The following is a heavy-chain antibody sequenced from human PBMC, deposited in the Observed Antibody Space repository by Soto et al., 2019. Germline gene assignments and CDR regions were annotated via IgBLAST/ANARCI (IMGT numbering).Heavy chain of an antibody. CDR1: GFTFSSYS. V-gene: IGHV3-48*01. CDR3: AREKWEVEQWLAFDY. J-gene: IGHJ4*02. Sequence: GGSLRLSCAASGFTFSSYSMNWVRQAPGKGLEWVSYISSSSSTIYYADSVKGRFTISRDNAKNSLYLQMNSLRAEDTAVYYCAREKWEVEQWLAFDYWGQGTLVTVSS. CDR2: ISSSSSTI. D-gene: IGHD6-19*01.